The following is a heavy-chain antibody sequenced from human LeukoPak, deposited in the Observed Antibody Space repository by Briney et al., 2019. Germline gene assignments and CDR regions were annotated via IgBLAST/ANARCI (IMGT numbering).Heavy chain of an antibody. D-gene: IGHD2-2*01. J-gene: IGHJ5*02. CDR2: INTRGAN. V-gene: IGHV4-34*01. Sequence: SETLSLTCSVYGWSVNDLYWNWIRQPPGKGLKWMGEINTRGANNFNPSLKSRVTISVDSSKNQFSLALRSMIAADTAVYYCARGQVAAARGYNWFDPWGQGTLVTVSS. CDR3: ARGQVAAARGYNWFDP. CDR1: GWSVNDLY.